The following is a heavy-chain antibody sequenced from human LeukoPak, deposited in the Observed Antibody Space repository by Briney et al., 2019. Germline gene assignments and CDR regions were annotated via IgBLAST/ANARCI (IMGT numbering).Heavy chain of an antibody. CDR3: AKDQPAADSGGADYFDY. J-gene: IGHJ4*02. D-gene: IGHD6-13*01. CDR1: GFTFSSYG. V-gene: IGHV3-30*18. CDR2: ISYDGSNK. Sequence: GGSLRLSCAASGFTFSSYGMHWVRQPPRKGLEWVAVISYDGSNKYYADSVKGRFAISRDNSKNTLYLQMNSLRAEDTAVYYCAKDQPAADSGGADYFDYWGQGTLVTVSS.